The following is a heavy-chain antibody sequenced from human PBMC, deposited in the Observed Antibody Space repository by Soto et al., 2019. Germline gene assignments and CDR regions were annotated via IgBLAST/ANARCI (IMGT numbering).Heavy chain of an antibody. Sequence: GGSLRLSCAASGFTFSSYEMNWVRQAPGKGREWVSYISSSGSTIYYADSVTGRFTISRDNAKNSLYLQMNSLRAEDTAVYYCARAYLHYYDSSGGFDYWGQGTLVTVSS. V-gene: IGHV3-48*03. J-gene: IGHJ4*02. CDR3: ARAYLHYYDSSGGFDY. D-gene: IGHD3-22*01. CDR1: GFTFSSYE. CDR2: ISSSGSTI.